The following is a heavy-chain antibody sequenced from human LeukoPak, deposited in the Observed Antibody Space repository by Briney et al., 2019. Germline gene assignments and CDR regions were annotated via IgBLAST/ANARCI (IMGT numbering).Heavy chain of an antibody. CDR3: ARDYN. Sequence: GGSLRLSCGASGFTLKNYWMSWVRQAPGKGLEWVANIKPDGRETYYVDSVKGRFTISRDNAKSSLYLQMNSLRAEDTAVYYCARDYNLGQGTLVTVSS. V-gene: IGHV3-7*01. CDR1: GFTLKNYW. J-gene: IGHJ4*02. CDR2: IKPDGRET.